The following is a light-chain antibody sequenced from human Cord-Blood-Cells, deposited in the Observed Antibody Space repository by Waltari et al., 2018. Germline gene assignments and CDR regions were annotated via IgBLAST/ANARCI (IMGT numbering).Light chain of an antibody. CDR1: QRVSSSY. Sequence: EIVLTQSPGTLSLSPGERATLSCRASQRVSSSYLAWYQQKPGQAPRLLIYGASSRATCIPDRFSGSGSGTDFTLTISRLEPEDFAVYYCQQYGSSPLYTFGQGTKLEIK. V-gene: IGKV3-20*01. CDR3: QQYGSSPLYT. J-gene: IGKJ2*01. CDR2: GAS.